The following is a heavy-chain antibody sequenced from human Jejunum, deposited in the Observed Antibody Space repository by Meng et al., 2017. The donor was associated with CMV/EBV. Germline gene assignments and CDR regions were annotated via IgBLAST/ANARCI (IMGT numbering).Heavy chain of an antibody. CDR2: IKSKTDGGTL. V-gene: IGHV3-15*01. CDR3: IAGLGKTDNDY. D-gene: IGHD3-16*01. Sequence: EVQLVQSGGGLVKPGGSLRLSCAASGFTCSNGLMTWVRQAPGKGLEWVGRIKSKTDGGTLDYGAPVKDRFTISRDDSKNTLYLQMSSLKTEDTAVYFCIAGLGKTDNDYWGQGTLVTVSS. CDR1: GFTCSNGL. J-gene: IGHJ4*02.